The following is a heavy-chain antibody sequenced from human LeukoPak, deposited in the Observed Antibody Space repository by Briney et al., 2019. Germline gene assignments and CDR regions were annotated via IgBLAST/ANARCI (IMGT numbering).Heavy chain of an antibody. CDR1: GFTFSYYW. J-gene: IGHJ6*03. Sequence: GGSLRLSCAASGFTFSYYWMSWVRQAPGKGLEGVANIKEDGSEIYYVDSVKGRFTISRDSAKNSMYLQMNSLRAEDTAVYYCAREGITRPDYYYMDVWGKGTTVTVSS. CDR3: AREGITRPDYYYMDV. V-gene: IGHV3-7*01. CDR2: IKEDGSEI. D-gene: IGHD1-14*01.